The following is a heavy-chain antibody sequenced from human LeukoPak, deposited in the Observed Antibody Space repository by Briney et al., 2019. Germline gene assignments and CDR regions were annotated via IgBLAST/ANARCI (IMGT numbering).Heavy chain of an antibody. CDR2: ISWNSGSI. V-gene: IGHV3-9*01. CDR3: AKAVAGNQAFDY. Sequence: PGGALKISCDSTELTFEEDAMPWFRQAHGKRLEWVSGISWNSGSIGYADSVKGRFTISRDNAKNSLYLQMNSLRAEDTALYYCAKAVAGNQAFDYWGQGTLVTVSS. D-gene: IGHD6-19*01. J-gene: IGHJ4*02. CDR1: ELTFEEDA.